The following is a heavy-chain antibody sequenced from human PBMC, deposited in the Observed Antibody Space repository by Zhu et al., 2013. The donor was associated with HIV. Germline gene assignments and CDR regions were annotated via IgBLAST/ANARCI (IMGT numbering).Heavy chain of an antibody. V-gene: IGHV1-69*06. CDR2: IIPIFGTA. D-gene: IGHD2-8*01. CDR1: GGTFSSYA. CDR3: ATDPWTNGWNEALDI. Sequence: QVQLVQSGAEVKKPGSSVKVSCKASGGTFSSYAISWVRQAPGQGLEWMGGIIPIFGTANYAQKFQGRVTITADKSTGTAYMELSSLRSEDTAIYHCATDPWTNGWNEALDIWGQGTKVIVS. J-gene: IGHJ3*02.